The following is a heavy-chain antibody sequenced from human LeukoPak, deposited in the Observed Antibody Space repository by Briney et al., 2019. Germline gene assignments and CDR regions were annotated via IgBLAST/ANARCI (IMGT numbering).Heavy chain of an antibody. V-gene: IGHV4-61*02. CDR3: ARSHSGYLDDAFDI. CDR2: IYTSGST. Sequence: SETLSLTCTVSGGSISSGSYYWSWIRQPAGKGLEWIGRIYTSGSTNYNPSLKSRVTISVDTSKNQFSLKLSSVTAADTAVYYCARSHSGYLDDAFDIWGQGTMVTVSS. CDR1: GGSISSGSYY. J-gene: IGHJ3*02. D-gene: IGHD5-12*01.